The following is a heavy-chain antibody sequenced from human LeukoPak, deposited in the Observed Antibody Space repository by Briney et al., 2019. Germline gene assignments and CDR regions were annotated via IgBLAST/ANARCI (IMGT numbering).Heavy chain of an antibody. CDR2: IYPGDSDT. V-gene: IGHV5-51*01. J-gene: IGHJ4*02. CDR3: ARTVRDLGGFDY. Sequence: PGESLKISCKGSGYSFTSYWIGWVRQMPGKVLEWMGIIYPGDSDTRYSPSFQGQVTISADKSISTAYLRWISLKASDTAMYYCARTVRDLGGFDYWGQGTLVTASS. CDR1: GYSFTSYW. D-gene: IGHD3-16*01.